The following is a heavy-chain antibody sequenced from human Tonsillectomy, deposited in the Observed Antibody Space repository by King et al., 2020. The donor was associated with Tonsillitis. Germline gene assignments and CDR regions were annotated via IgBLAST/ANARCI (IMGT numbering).Heavy chain of an antibody. CDR2: IYYSGST. Sequence: QLQESGPGLVKPSETLSLTCTVSGGSISSYYWSWIRQPPGKGLEWIGYIYYSGSTNYNPSLKSRVTISVETSKNQFSLKLSSVTAADPAVYYCARHEVGAHPFDYWGQGTLVTVSS. J-gene: IGHJ4*02. D-gene: IGHD1-26*01. CDR3: ARHEVGAHPFDY. V-gene: IGHV4-59*08. CDR1: GGSISSYY.